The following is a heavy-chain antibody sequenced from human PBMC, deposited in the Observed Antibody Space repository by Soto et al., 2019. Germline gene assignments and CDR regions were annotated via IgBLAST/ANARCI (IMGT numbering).Heavy chain of an antibody. CDR3: ARTCGSTNDY. V-gene: IGHV4-59*01. Sequence: QVQLQESGPGLVKPSETLSLTCVVSGASLSSYYWSWIRQPPGKGLEWIGYIYYSGSTNYNPSLXSXVXIXXDTSKNQFSLKLSSVTAADTAVHYCARTCGSTNDYWGRGTLVTVSS. CDR2: IYYSGST. D-gene: IGHD6-25*01. J-gene: IGHJ4*02. CDR1: GASLSSYY.